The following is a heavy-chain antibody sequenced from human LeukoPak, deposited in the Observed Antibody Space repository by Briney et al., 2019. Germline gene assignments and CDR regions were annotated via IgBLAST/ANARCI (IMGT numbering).Heavy chain of an antibody. CDR2: IYYSGST. CDR3: VRGWGYFDY. Sequence: SGTLSLTCTVSGGSISAYYWTWVRQPPGKGLEWIGYIYYSGSTDYNPSLKSRITISVDTSKNQFSVKLSFGSAADTALYFCVRGWGYFDYWGQGTLDTVSS. V-gene: IGHV4-59*01. CDR1: GGSISAYY. J-gene: IGHJ4*02. D-gene: IGHD3-16*01.